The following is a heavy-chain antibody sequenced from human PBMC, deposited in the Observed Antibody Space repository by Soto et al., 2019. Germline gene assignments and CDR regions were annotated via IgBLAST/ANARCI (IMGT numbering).Heavy chain of an antibody. J-gene: IGHJ4*02. V-gene: IGHV3-48*01. D-gene: IGHD1-26*01. CDR3: ARDVSPID. CDR1: GFTVNSYS. Sequence: EVQLVESGGGLVQPGGSLRLSCASSGFTVNSYSMNWFRQAPGKGLEWVSYISSSSSTIYYADSVKGRFTISRDNAKNSLYLQMNSLRAEDTAVYYCARDVSPIDWGQGTLVTVSS. CDR2: ISSSSSTI.